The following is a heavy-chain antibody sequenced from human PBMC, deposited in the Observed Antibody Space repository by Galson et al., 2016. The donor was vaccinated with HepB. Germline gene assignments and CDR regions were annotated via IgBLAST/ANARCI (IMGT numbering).Heavy chain of an antibody. V-gene: IGHV3-30*18. CDR2: ISYDGSQE. J-gene: IGHJ6*02. CDR3: AKDLHDYVWGSHLHVYYGMDV. CDR1: GFTFNIFG. D-gene: IGHD3-16*01. Sequence: SLRLSCAASGFTFNIFGMHWVRQAPGKGLEWVAVISYDGSQEYYADSVKGRFTISRDNSKNTLHLQMNSLRTEDTALYFCAKDLHDYVWGSHLHVYYGMDVWGQGTTVTVYS.